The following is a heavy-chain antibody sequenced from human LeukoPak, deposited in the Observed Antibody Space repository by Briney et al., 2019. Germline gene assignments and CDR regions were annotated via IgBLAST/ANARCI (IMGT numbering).Heavy chain of an antibody. CDR2: MNPNSGNT. V-gene: IGHV1-8*01. Sequence: GASVKVSCKASGYTFTSYDINWVRQAPGQGLEWMGWMNPNSGNTGYAQKFQGRVTMTRNTSISTAYMELSSLRSDDTAVYYCARDQDIVVVVAALRQREMGGFDPWGQGTLVTVSS. J-gene: IGHJ5*02. D-gene: IGHD2-15*01. CDR1: GYTFTSYD. CDR3: ARDQDIVVVVAALRQREMGGFDP.